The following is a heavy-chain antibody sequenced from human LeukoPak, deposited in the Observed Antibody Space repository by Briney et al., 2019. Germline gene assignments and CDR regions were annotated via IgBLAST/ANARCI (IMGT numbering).Heavy chain of an antibody. CDR2: IIPIFGTA. CDR1: GGTFSSYA. CDR3: ASTATSVSRYYYYGMDV. Sequence: SVKVSCKASGGTFSSYAISWVRQAPGQGLEWMGGIIPIFGTANYAQKFQGRVTITADESTSTAYMELSSLRSEDTAVYYCASTATSVSRYYYYGMDVWGKGTTVTVSS. D-gene: IGHD2-15*01. V-gene: IGHV1-69*13. J-gene: IGHJ6*04.